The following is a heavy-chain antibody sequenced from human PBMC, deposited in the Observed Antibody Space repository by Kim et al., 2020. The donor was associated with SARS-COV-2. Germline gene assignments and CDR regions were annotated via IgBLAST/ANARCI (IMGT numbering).Heavy chain of an antibody. V-gene: IGHV3-53*04. Sequence: YYADSVKGRFTITRLNSKDTLYLQMNSLSAEDAAVYCGARGSYDYLAWFDLWGQGTLVTVSS. J-gene: IGHJ5*02. D-gene: IGHD5-12*01. CDR3: ARGSYDYLAWFDL.